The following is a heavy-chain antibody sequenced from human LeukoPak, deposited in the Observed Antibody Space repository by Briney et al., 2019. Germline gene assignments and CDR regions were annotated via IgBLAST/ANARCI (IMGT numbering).Heavy chain of an antibody. CDR2: FSGSGGST. CDR3: AKERGSYYYDSSGSTGLAL. CDR1: GFTFSSYA. J-gene: IGHJ4*02. Sequence: GGSLRLSCAASGFTFSSYAMSWVRQAPGKGLEWVSAFSGSGGSTYYADSVKGRFTISRDNSKNTLYLQMNSLRAEDTAVYYCAKERGSYYYDSSGSTGLALWGQGTLVTVSS. D-gene: IGHD3-22*01. V-gene: IGHV3-23*01.